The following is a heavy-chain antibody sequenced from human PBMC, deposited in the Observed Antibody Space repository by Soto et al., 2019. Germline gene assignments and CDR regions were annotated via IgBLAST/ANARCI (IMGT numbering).Heavy chain of an antibody. D-gene: IGHD2-15*01. CDR1: GYTFTSYD. V-gene: IGHV1-8*01. CDR2: MNPNSGNT. Sequence: ASVKVSCKASGYTFTSYDINWVRQATGQGLEWMGWMNPNSGNTGYAQKFQGRVTMTRNTSISTAYMERSSLRSEDTAVYYCATGYCSGGSCLDAFDIWGQGTMVTVSS. CDR3: ATGYCSGGSCLDAFDI. J-gene: IGHJ3*02.